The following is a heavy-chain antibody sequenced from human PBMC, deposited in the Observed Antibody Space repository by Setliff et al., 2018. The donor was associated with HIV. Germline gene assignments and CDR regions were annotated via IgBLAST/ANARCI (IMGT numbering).Heavy chain of an antibody. CDR1: GFIFHNAW. J-gene: IGHJ3*02. CDR2: IKSKADGGTT. CDR3: ILLGMAGAFDI. D-gene: IGHD6-19*01. V-gene: IGHV3-15*01. Sequence: GGSLRLSCAAAGFIFHNAWMSWVRQAPGKGLEWVGRIKSKADGGTTEYAAPVKGRFAISRDDSENTLYLQMNNLKTEDTAVYYCILLGMAGAFDIWGQGTMVTVSS.